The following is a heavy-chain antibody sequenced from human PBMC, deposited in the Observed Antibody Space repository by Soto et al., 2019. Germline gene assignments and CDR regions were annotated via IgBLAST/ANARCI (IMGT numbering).Heavy chain of an antibody. CDR2: IYYSGST. CDR1: GVSISSGGYY. V-gene: IGHV4-31*03. Sequence: PSETLSLTCTVYGVSISSGGYYWTWIRQHPQKGLEWIGHIYYSGSTYYNPSLKSRVTVSVDTSKNQFSLKLSSVTAADTAVYYCAREYYYDSSGFDYWGQGTLVTVSS. D-gene: IGHD3-22*01. J-gene: IGHJ4*02. CDR3: AREYYYDSSGFDY.